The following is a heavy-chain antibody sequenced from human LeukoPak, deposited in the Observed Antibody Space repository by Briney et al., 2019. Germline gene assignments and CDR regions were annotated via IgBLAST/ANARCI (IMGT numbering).Heavy chain of an antibody. Sequence: SETLSLTCTVSGGSISSGNHYWGWIRQSPEKGLEWIGSISYSGTTYYNPSLKSRVTISVDTSKNQFSLKLSSVTAADTAVYYCARDLEYWYFDLWGRGTLVTVSS. CDR1: GGSISSGNHY. V-gene: IGHV4-39*07. CDR3: ARDLEYWYFDL. D-gene: IGHD6-6*01. CDR2: ISYSGTT. J-gene: IGHJ2*01.